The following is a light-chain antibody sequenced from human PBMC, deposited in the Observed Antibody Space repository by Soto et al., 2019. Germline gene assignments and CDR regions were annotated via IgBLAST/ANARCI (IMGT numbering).Light chain of an antibody. Sequence: DIQLTQSPSFLSASVGDRVTITCRASQGLSSDLAWYQQKPGKAPKLLIYDASTLQSAVPSRLSGSGSGTEFNLTISIQQPEDFATYYCQQLNSYPITFGQETRLEIK. CDR1: QGLSSD. V-gene: IGKV1-9*01. CDR2: DAS. J-gene: IGKJ5*01. CDR3: QQLNSYPIT.